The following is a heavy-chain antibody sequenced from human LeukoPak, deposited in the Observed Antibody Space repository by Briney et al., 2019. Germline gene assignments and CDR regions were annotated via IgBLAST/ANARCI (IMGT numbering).Heavy chain of an antibody. CDR3: AKDLVYWGREVTEGLDY. V-gene: IGHV3-23*01. CDR2: ISGSGGST. CDR1: GLTFSGYA. Sequence: PGGSLRLSCAASGLTFSGYAMSWVRQAPGKGLECVSAISGSGGSTYYADSVKGRFTISRDNSKNTLYLQMNSLRAEDTAVYYCAKDLVYWGREVTEGLDYWGQGTLVTVSS. D-gene: IGHD3-10*01. J-gene: IGHJ4*02.